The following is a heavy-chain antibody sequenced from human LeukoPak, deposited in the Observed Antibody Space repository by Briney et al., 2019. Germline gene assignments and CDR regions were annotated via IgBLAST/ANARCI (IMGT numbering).Heavy chain of an antibody. V-gene: IGHV4-4*07. Sequence: PSETLSLTCIVSGGSISSYFWTWIRQPAGEGLEWIGRIYTSGTTNYEPSLKSRVTMSVDTSKNQFSLKLSSVTAADTAVYYCAGEAGGGYARAFDIWGQGTMVTVSS. CDR2: IYTSGTT. CDR3: AGEAGGGYARAFDI. CDR1: GGSISSYF. J-gene: IGHJ3*02. D-gene: IGHD5-12*01.